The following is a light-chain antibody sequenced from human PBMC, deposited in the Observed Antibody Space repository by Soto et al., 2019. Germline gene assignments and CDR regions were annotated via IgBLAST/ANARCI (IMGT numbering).Light chain of an antibody. V-gene: IGLV1-44*01. Sequence: QSVLTQPPSASGTPGQGVSISCSGSSSNIGSNTVNWYQQLPGTAPKLLIYRNSQRPSGVPDRFSGSKSGTSASLAISGLQSDDEADYYCAAWDDSLNGPMFGGGTKLTVL. J-gene: IGLJ3*02. CDR3: AAWDDSLNGPM. CDR2: RNS. CDR1: SSNIGSNT.